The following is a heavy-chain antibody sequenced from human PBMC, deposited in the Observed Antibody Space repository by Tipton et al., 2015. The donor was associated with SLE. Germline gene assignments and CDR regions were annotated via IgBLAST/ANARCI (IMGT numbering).Heavy chain of an antibody. CDR2: IYSGGTT. CDR3: AGELGDYGFDY. D-gene: IGHD4-17*01. Sequence: SLRLSCAASGFTVSRNYMTWVRQAPGKGLEWVSVIYSGGTTYYADSVKGRFTISRDISKNTLYLQMHSLRRNDTAVYYCAGELGDYGFDYWGQGTLVTVSS. CDR1: GFTVSRNY. V-gene: IGHV3-53*05. J-gene: IGHJ4*02.